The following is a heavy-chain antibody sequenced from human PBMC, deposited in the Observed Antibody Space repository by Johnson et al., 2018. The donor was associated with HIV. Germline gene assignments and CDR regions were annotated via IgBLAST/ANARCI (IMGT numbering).Heavy chain of an antibody. D-gene: IGHD6-6*01. V-gene: IGHV3-66*02. Sequence: MLLVESGGGLVQPGGSLRLSCAASGFTVSSNYMSWVRQAPGKGLEWVSVIYSGGSTYYADSVKGRFTISRDNSKNTLYLQMNSLRAEDTAVYYCARASSIAARGADAFDIWGQGTIVTVSS. CDR1: GFTVSSNY. CDR2: IYSGGST. CDR3: ARASSIAARGADAFDI. J-gene: IGHJ3*02.